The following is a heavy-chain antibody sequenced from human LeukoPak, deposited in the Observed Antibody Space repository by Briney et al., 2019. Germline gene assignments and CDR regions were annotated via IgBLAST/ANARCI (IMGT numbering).Heavy chain of an antibody. J-gene: IGHJ4*02. D-gene: IGHD3-22*01. CDR2: IYYSGST. CDR3: ASHLLQDSSGYPPYYFDY. CDR1: GGSISSSSYY. Sequence: SETLSLTCTVSGGSISSSSYYWGWIRQPPGKGLVWMGCIYYSGSTYYNLSHKSRVIISADQSKNQFSLKPSSVTAADTAVYYCASHLLQDSSGYPPYYFDYWGQGTLVTVSS. V-gene: IGHV4-39*01.